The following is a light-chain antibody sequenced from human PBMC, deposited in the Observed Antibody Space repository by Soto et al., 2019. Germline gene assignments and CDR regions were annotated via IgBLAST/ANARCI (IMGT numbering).Light chain of an antibody. CDR1: SSNIGSNY. Sequence: QSVLPQSPSASETPGQRVTISCSGSSSNIGSNYVCWYQQLPETAPKLLMYMNNQRPSGVPDRFSGSKSGTSASLAISGLRSEDEANYYCAAWDDSLRAWVFGGGTKLTVL. J-gene: IGLJ3*02. CDR2: MNN. CDR3: AAWDDSLRAWV. V-gene: IGLV1-47*01.